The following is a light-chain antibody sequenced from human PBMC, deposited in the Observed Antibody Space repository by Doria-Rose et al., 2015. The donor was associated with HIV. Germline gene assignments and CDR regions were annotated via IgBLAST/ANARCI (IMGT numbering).Light chain of an antibody. J-gene: IGLJ2*01. CDR3: QSYDSSLSGSDVV. V-gene: IGLV2-14*01. CDR2: EVS. Sequence: NYVSWYQQHPGKAPELMIYEVSNRPSGVSDRFSGSKSGNTASLTISGLQAEDEADYYCQSYDSSLSGSDVVFGGGTKLTVL. CDR1: NY.